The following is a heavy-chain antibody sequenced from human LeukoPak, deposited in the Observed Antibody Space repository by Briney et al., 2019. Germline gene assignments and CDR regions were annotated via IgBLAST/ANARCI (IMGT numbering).Heavy chain of an antibody. CDR2: IKQDGSEK. V-gene: IGHV3-7*01. D-gene: IGHD3-22*01. CDR3: ARDSPIYDSSGYYDYYYYYMDV. J-gene: IGHJ6*03. CDR1: GFTFSSYW. Sequence: SGGSLRLSCAASGFTFSSYWMSWVRQAPGKGLEWVANIKQDGSEKYYVDSVKGRFTIYRDNAKNSMYLQMNSLRAEDTAVYYCARDSPIYDSSGYYDYYYYYMDVWGKGTTVTVSS.